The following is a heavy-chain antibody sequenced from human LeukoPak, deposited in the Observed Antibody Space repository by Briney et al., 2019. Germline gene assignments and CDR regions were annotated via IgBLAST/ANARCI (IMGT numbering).Heavy chain of an antibody. CDR3: AKDRCSNGIGCYYYYMDV. J-gene: IGHJ6*03. CDR1: GFTFSSYG. V-gene: IGHV3-30*02. D-gene: IGHD2-8*01. CDR2: IQYDGSNE. Sequence: GGSLRLSCAASGFTFSSYGMHGVRQAPGKGLEGVAYIQYDGSNEQYADSVKGRFSISRDSSKNILYLQMNSLRAEDTAVYYCAKDRCSNGIGCYYYYMDVWGKGTTVTISS.